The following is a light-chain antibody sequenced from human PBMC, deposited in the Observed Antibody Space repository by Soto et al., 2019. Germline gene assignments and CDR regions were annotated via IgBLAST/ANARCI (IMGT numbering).Light chain of an antibody. CDR2: DAS. CDR1: QGISSA. V-gene: IGKV1-13*02. Sequence: AIQLTQSPSSLSASVGDRVTITCRASQGISSALAWYQQKPGKAPKLLIYDASSLETGVPSRFSGSGSRTDFTLIISSLQPEDFATYYCQQFNSYPITFGQGTRLEI. CDR3: QQFNSYPIT. J-gene: IGKJ5*01.